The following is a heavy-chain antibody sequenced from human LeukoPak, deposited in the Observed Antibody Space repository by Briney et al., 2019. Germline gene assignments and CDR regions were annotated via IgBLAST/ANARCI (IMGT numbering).Heavy chain of an antibody. CDR3: ARILNFYDSGGDSTPGY. CDR1: GYSISSGYY. Sequence: PSETLSLTCTVSGYSISSGYYWGWIRQPPGKGLEWIGSIYHSGSTYYNPSLKSRVTISVDTSKNQFSLKLSSVPAAYTAVYYCARILNFYDSGGDSTPGYWGQGTLVTVSS. J-gene: IGHJ4*02. D-gene: IGHD3-22*01. CDR2: IYHSGST. V-gene: IGHV4-38-2*02.